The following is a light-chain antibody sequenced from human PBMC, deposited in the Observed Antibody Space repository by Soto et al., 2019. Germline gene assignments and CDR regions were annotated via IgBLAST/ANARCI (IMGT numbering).Light chain of an antibody. J-gene: IGLJ1*01. CDR2: HVS. CDR1: SSDVGGYNY. CDR3: NSYTSSSTYV. V-gene: IGLV2-14*01. Sequence: QSALTQPASVSGSPGQSITISCTGTSSDVGGYNYVSWYQQHPGKAPKLMIYHVSNRPSGVSNRFSGSKSDNTASLTISGLQSEDEADYYCNSYTSSSTYVFGTWTKLTVL.